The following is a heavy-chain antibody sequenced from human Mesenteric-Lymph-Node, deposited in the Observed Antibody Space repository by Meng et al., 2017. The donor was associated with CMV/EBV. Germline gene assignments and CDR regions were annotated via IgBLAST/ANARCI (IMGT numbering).Heavy chain of an antibody. CDR1: RITLSAFS. D-gene: IGHD2/OR15-2a*01. J-gene: IGHJ4*02. V-gene: IGHV3-7*01. CDR2: IKEDGSAK. CDR3: VRDYWNYFDY. Sequence: GESLKISCVGSRITLSAFSMSWVRQVPGKGPEWVAKIKEDGSAKDYVESVKGRFTISRDNAKNSLYLQMNSLRDEDTAVYYCVRDYWNYFDYWGQGVLVTVSS.